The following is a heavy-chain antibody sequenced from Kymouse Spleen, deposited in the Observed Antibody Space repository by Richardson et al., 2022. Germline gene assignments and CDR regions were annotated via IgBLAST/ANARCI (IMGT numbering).Heavy chain of an antibody. J-gene: IGHJ6*02. CDR1: GGSFSGYY. V-gene: IGHV4-34*01. D-gene: IGHD3-10*01. Sequence: QVQLQQWGAGLLKPSETLSLTCAVYGGSFSGYYWSWIRQPPGKGLEWIGEINHSGSTNYNPSLKSRVTISVDTSKNQFSLKLSSVTAADTAVYYCAREGGSGSYDYYYYGMDVWGQGTTVTVSS. CDR3: AREGGSGSYDYYYYGMDV. CDR2: INHSGST.